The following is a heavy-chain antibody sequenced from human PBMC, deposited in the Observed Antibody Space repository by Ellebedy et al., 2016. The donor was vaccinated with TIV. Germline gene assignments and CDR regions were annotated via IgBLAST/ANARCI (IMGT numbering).Heavy chain of an antibody. J-gene: IGHJ4*02. Sequence: GESLKISCAASGFTFTSYAMNWVRQAPGKGLEWVSAISGSGGSTYYADSVKGRFTISRDNSKNTLYLQMNSLRAEDTAVYYCAKGRRMVYSTGGLDYWGQGTLVTVSS. V-gene: IGHV3-23*01. CDR1: GFTFTSYA. CDR3: AKGRRMVYSTGGLDY. D-gene: IGHD2-8*01. CDR2: ISGSGGST.